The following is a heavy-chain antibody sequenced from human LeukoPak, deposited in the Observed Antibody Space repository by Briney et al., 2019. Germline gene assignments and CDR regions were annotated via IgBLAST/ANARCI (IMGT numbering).Heavy chain of an antibody. CDR2: ISSSSSTI. CDR3: AEDQKLQPFHY. V-gene: IGHV3-48*01. J-gene: IGHJ4*02. CDR1: GFTFSSYS. Sequence: GGSLRLSCAASGFTFSSYSMNWVRQAPGKGLEWVSYISSSSSTIYYADSVKGRFTISRDNSKNTLYLQMNSLRAEDTSVYYCAEDQKLQPFHYWGQGTLVTVSS. D-gene: IGHD1-1*01.